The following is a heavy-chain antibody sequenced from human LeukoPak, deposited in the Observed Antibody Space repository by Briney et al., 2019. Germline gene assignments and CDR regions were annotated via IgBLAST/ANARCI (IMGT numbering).Heavy chain of an antibody. J-gene: IGHJ5*02. CDR2: INPNSGGT. D-gene: IGHD4-23*01. CDR1: GGTFSSYA. Sequence: ASVKVSCKASGGTFSSYAISWVRQAPGQGLEWMGWINPNSGGTNYAQKFQGRVTMTRDTSISTAYMELSRLRSEDTAVYYCARGIGRWTYNWFDPWGQGTLVTVSS. V-gene: IGHV1-2*02. CDR3: ARGIGRWTYNWFDP.